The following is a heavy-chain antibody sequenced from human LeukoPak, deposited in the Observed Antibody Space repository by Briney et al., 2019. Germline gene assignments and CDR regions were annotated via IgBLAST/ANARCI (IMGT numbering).Heavy chain of an antibody. Sequence: PGGSLRLSCAASGFALSSCWMSWVRQAPGKGLEWVASVNQDGSEKYYVDSVKGRFTIARDNAKNSLSLQMNSLRAEDTGLYHCVRSLYGSFGFWGQGTLVTVSS. J-gene: IGHJ4*02. V-gene: IGHV3-7*01. CDR2: VNQDGSEK. D-gene: IGHD2-8*02. CDR1: GFALSSCW. CDR3: VRSLYGSFGF.